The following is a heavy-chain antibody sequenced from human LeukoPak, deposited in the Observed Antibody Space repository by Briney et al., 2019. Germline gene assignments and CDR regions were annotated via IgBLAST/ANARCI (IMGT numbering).Heavy chain of an antibody. J-gene: IGHJ4*02. D-gene: IGHD1-14*01. Sequence: ASVKVSCKASGYTFSSFHINWLRQAPGQGLEWMGWINPDSDDTGYAQKFQGRVTMTRDTSTNTAYMELNSLTSEDTAVYYCAVRGRNHIYDFWGQGTLVTVSS. V-gene: IGHV1-8*01. CDR2: INPDSDDT. CDR1: GYTFSSFH. CDR3: AVRGRNHIYDF.